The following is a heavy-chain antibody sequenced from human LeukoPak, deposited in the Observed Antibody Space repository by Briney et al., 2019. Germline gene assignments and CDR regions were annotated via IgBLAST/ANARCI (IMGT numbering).Heavy chain of an antibody. V-gene: IGHV3-33*01. J-gene: IGHJ3*02. CDR3: ARARSYGSGFNYAFDI. D-gene: IGHD3-10*01. CDR2: IWFDGSDK. Sequence: GGSLRLSCAASGFTFSSYGMHWVRQAPGKGLEWVAVIWFDGSDKYYADSVKGRFTISRDNSKNTLYLQMNSLRAGDTAVYYCARARSYGSGFNYAFDIWGQGTMVTVSS. CDR1: GFTFSSYG.